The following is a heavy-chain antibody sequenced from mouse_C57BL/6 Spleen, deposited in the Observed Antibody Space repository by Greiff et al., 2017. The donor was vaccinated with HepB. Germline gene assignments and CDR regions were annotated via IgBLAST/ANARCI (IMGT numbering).Heavy chain of an antibody. CDR2: IYPGSGNT. V-gene: IGHV1-76*01. CDR1: GYTFTDYY. Sequence: VKLQESGAELVRPGASVKLSCKASGYTFTDYYINWVKQRPGQGLEWIARIYPGSGNTYYNEKFKGKATLTAEKSSSTAYMQLSSLTSEDSAVYFCARSYGYDAWFAYWGQGTLVTVSA. CDR3: ARSYGYDAWFAY. D-gene: IGHD2-2*01. J-gene: IGHJ3*01.